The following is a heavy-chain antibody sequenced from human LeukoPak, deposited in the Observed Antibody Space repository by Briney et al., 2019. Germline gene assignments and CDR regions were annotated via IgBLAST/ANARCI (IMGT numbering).Heavy chain of an antibody. Sequence: GGSLTLSCAASGFTFSSYAMSWVRQAPGKGLEWVSTISGSDGSTYYADSVKGRFTISRDNSKNTLYLQMNSLRAEDTAVYYCAKGGMVAATHFDYWGQGTLVTVSS. CDR3: AKGGMVAATHFDY. J-gene: IGHJ4*02. D-gene: IGHD2-15*01. CDR1: GFTFSSYA. V-gene: IGHV3-23*01. CDR2: ISGSDGST.